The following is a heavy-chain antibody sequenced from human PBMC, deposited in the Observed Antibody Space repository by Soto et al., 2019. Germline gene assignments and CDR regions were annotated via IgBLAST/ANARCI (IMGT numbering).Heavy chain of an antibody. CDR1: GGSISSGGYY. D-gene: IGHD3-10*01. V-gene: IGHV4-31*03. CDR3: ARGNYYGSGSYTPRYYFDY. Sequence: QVQLQESGPGLVKPSQTLSLTCTVSGGSISSGGYYWSWIRQHPGKGLEWIGYIYYSGSTYYNPSLKSRVTIAVDTSKNQFSLKLSSVTAADTAVYYCARGNYYGSGSYTPRYYFDYWGQGTLVTVSS. J-gene: IGHJ4*02. CDR2: IYYSGST.